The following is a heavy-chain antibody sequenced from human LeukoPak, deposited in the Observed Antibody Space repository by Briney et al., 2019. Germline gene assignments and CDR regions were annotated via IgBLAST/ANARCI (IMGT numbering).Heavy chain of an antibody. V-gene: IGHV3-9*01. CDR3: AKENYYGLGSLIY. Sequence: GGSLRLSCAASGFTFDDYAMHWVRQAPGKGLEWVSAISWNSGTIGYADSVKGRFTISRDNAKNSLYLQMNSLRAEDTALYYCAKENYYGLGSLIYWGQGTLVTVSS. CDR2: ISWNSGTI. D-gene: IGHD3-10*01. CDR1: GFTFDDYA. J-gene: IGHJ4*02.